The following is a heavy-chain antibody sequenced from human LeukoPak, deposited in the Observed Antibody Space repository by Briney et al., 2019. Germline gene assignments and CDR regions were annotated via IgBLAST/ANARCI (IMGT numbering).Heavy chain of an antibody. CDR2: IYSGGST. D-gene: IGHD3-10*01. V-gene: IGHV3-66*01. CDR3: ARDSHYYGSGSYANLLFNY. CDR1: GFTVSSNY. J-gene: IGHJ4*02. Sequence: PGGSLRLSCAASGFTVSSNYMSWVRQGQGRGLDRVSVIYSGGSTYYADSVKGRFTISRDNSKNTLYLQMNSLRAEDTAVYYCARDSHYYGSGSYANLLFNYWGQGTLVTVSS.